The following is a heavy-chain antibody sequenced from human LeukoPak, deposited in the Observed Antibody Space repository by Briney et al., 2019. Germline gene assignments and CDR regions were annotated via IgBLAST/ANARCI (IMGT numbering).Heavy chain of an antibody. CDR3: AAYCSSTSCSFGDYGMDV. CDR2: IYYSGST. CDR1: GGSISSSSYY. Sequence: SETLSLTCTVSGGSISSSSYYWGWIRQPPGKGLEWIGSIYYSGSTYYNPSLKSRVTISVDTSKNQFSPKLSSVTAADTAVYYCAAYCSSTSCSFGDYGMDVWGQGTTVTVSS. J-gene: IGHJ6*02. D-gene: IGHD2-2*01. V-gene: IGHV4-39*07.